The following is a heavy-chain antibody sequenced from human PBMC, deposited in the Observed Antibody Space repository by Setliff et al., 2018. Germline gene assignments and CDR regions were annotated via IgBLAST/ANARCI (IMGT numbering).Heavy chain of an antibody. V-gene: IGHV4-39*07. CDR2: IYYNGDT. D-gene: IGHD3-3*01. CDR3: ARVRVVQGYYEFDH. CDR1: GDSISSSSYH. Sequence: KTSETLSLTCSLSGDSISSSSYHWGWTRQSPGKGLEWIGNIYYNGDTNRNPSLKSRVTVSVDTSRDQFSLSLSSVTAADTAIYYCARVRVVQGYYEFDHWGQGTLVTVSS. J-gene: IGHJ4*02.